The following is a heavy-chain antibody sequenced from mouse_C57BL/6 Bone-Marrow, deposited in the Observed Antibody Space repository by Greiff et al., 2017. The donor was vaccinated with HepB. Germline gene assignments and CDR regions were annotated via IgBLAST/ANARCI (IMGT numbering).Heavy chain of an antibody. D-gene: IGHD2-4*01. CDR2: IDPESGDT. V-gene: IGHV14-4*01. CDR3: TTDDCDDDYYAMGY. CDR1: GFNFKDDY. J-gene: IGHJ4*01. Sequence: EVQLQQSGAELVRPGASVKLSCTASGFNFKDDYMHWVKQRPEQGLEWIGWIDPESGDTEYAAKFQGKATITADTSSNTAYLQLSSLTSEDTAVYYCTTDDCDDDYYAMGYWGPRTSVTVSS.